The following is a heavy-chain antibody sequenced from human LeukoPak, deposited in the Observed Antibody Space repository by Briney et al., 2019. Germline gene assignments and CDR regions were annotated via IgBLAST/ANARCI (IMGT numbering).Heavy chain of an antibody. V-gene: IGHV3-23*01. J-gene: IGHJ1*01. CDR3: AQQVGYCSSGSCYFTY. D-gene: IGHD2-15*01. CDR2: ISNTGGST. CDR1: GLSFNTYA. Sequence: GGSLRLSCAASGLSFNTYAMSWVRQAPGKGLEWVSAISNTGGSTYYADSVKGRFTISRDKSKNTLSLQMNSLRAEDTAVYYCAQQVGYCSSGSCYFTYWGQGTLVTVSS.